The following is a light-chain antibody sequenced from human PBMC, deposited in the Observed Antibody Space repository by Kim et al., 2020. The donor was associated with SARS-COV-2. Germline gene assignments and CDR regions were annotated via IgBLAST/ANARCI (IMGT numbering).Light chain of an antibody. V-gene: IGLV1-40*01. Sequence: QPVLTQPPSVSGAPGQRVTISCTGSSSNIGAGYDVHWYQQLPGTAPKLLISGNNNRPSGVPDRFSGSKSGTSASLAITGLQAEDEADYYCQSYDSSLRGLVFGGGTQLTVL. CDR3: QSYDSSLRGLV. CDR2: GNN. J-gene: IGLJ3*02. CDR1: SSNIGAGYD.